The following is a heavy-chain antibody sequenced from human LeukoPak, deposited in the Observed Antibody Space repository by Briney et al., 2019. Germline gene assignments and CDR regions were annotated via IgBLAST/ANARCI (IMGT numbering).Heavy chain of an antibody. D-gene: IGHD2-21*01. CDR1: GFTFSSYE. V-gene: IGHV3-48*03. CDR3: ARERAYCGGDCFDC. Sequence: PGGSLRLSCAASGFTFSSYEMNWVRQAPGKGLEWISYISSSGSSIPYADSVKGRVTISRDNARNSLYLQMNSLRAEDTAIYYCARERAYCGGDCFDCWGQGTLVTVSS. J-gene: IGHJ4*02. CDR2: ISSSGSSI.